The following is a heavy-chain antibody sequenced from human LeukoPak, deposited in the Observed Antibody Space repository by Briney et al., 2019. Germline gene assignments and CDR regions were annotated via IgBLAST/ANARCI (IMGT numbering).Heavy chain of an antibody. J-gene: IGHJ4*02. CDR1: SYSITSGYY. D-gene: IGHD2-15*01. CDR2: IYRGGSI. CDR3: ASTPYSLRVSGASLYYFDF. Sequence: SETLSLTCAVSSYSITSGYYWGWIRQPPGKGLEWIGSIYRGGSIYYNPSLKSRVTISVDTSKNQFSLELTSVTAADTAVYYCASTPYSLRVSGASLYYFDFWGQGTLVTVSS. V-gene: IGHV4-38-2*01.